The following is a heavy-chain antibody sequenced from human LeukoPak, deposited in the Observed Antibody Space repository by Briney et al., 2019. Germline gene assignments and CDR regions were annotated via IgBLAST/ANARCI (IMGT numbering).Heavy chain of an antibody. CDR1: GFTFSSHS. D-gene: IGHD6-13*01. Sequence: PGGSLRLSCAASGFTFSSHSMNWVRQAPGKGLELISYISGSSGTIYYADSVKGRFTISRDNAKNSLYLQMNSLRDEDTAVYYCARRMAAAGTTTFDCWGQGTLVTVSS. V-gene: IGHV3-48*02. J-gene: IGHJ4*02. CDR2: ISGSSGTI. CDR3: ARRMAAAGTTTFDC.